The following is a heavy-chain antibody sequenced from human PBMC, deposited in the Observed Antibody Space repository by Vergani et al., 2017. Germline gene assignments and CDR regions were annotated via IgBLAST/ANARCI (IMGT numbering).Heavy chain of an antibody. D-gene: IGHD5-18*01. CDR2: NYYSGST. V-gene: IGHV4-30-4*08. CDR3: ARYNNMDTAMFTPTQYYFDY. CDR1: GGPISSGDYY. Sequence: QVQLQESGPGLVKPSQTLSLTCTVSGGPISSGDYYWSWIRQPPGKGLEWIGYNYYSGSTYYNPSLKGLVTISVDTSKNQFSLKLSSVTAADTAVYYCARYNNMDTAMFTPTQYYFDYWGQGTLVTVCS. J-gene: IGHJ4*02.